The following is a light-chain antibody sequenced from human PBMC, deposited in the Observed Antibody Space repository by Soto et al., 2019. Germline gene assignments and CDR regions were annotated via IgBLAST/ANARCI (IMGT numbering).Light chain of an antibody. CDR1: QSISNH. J-gene: IGKJ3*01. CDR3: QRSYTTPGP. V-gene: IGKV1-39*01. Sequence: DIQMTQSRSSLSASVEDRVIITCRASQSISNHLNWYQQKPGKAPKLLIYAASSLQSGVPSRFSGSGSGTDIAIASSSLRAEDFAPPFYQRSYTTPGPIAPGTKVDIK. CDR2: AAS.